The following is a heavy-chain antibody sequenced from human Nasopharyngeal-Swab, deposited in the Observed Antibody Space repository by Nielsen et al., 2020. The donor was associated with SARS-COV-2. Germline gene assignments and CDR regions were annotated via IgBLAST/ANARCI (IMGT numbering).Heavy chain of an antibody. CDR2: IIPILGIA. J-gene: IGHJ3*02. CDR3: ASSITMVRGVITVSGAFDI. Sequence: WVRQAPGQGLEWMGRIIPILGIANYAQEFQGRVTITADKSTSTAYMELSSLRSEDTAVYYCASSITMVRGVITVSGAFDIWGQGTMVTVSS. V-gene: IGHV1-69*02. D-gene: IGHD3-10*01.